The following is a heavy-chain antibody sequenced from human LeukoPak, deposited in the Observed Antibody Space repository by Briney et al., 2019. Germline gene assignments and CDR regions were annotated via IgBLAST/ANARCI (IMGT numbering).Heavy chain of an antibody. D-gene: IGHD3-10*01. CDR3: ARDKWFGDRYYFDY. Sequence: QPGGSLRLSCAASGFTFSSYAMSWVRQAPGKGLEWVSAISGSGGSTYYADSVKGRFTISRDNSKNTLYLQMNSLRAEDTAVYYCARDKWFGDRYYFDYWGRGTLVTVSS. J-gene: IGHJ4*02. V-gene: IGHV3-23*01. CDR1: GFTFSSYA. CDR2: ISGSGGST.